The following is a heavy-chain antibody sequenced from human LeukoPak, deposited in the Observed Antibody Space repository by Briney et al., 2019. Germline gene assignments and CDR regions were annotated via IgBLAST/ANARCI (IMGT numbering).Heavy chain of an antibody. CDR1: GFTFSSYS. J-gene: IGHJ4*02. CDR2: ISTSSSYI. V-gene: IGHV3-21*01. D-gene: IGHD1-14*01. CDR3: ARGTLNIPGEQGAFDY. Sequence: PGGSLRLSCAASGFTFSSYSMNWVRQAPGKGLEWVSSISTSSSYIYYADSVKGRFTISRDNAKKSVNLQMNSLGAEDTAVYYCARGTLNIPGEQGAFDYWGQGTLVTVSS.